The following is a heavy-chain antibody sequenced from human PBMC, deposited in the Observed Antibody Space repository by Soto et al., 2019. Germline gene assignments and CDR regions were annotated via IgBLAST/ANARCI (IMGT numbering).Heavy chain of an antibody. CDR2: IDPSDSYT. Sequence: GESLKISCKGSGYSFTSYWISWVRQMPGKGLEWMGRIDPSDSYTNYSPSFQGHVTISADKSISTAYLQWSSLKASDTAMYYCARLHPSSSWDFAIDYWGQGTLVTVSS. J-gene: IGHJ4*02. V-gene: IGHV5-10-1*01. CDR3: ARLHPSSSWDFAIDY. D-gene: IGHD6-13*01. CDR1: GYSFTSYW.